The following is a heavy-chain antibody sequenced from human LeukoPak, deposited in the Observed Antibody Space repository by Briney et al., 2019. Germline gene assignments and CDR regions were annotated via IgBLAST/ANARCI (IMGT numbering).Heavy chain of an antibody. Sequence: SETLSLTCAVSGGSISSGGYSWSWIRQPPGKGLEWIGYIYHSGSTYYNPSLKSRVTISVDRSKNQFSLKLSSVTAADTAVYYCARGYEGNYYYYYGMDVWGKGITVTVSS. CDR3: ARGYEGNYYYYYGMDV. CDR2: IYHSGST. J-gene: IGHJ6*04. CDR1: GGSISSGGYS. D-gene: IGHD1-1*01. V-gene: IGHV4-30-2*01.